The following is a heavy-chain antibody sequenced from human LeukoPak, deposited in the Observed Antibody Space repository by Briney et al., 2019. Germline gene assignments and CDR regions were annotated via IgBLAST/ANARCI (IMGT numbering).Heavy chain of an antibody. Sequence: SVKVSCKASGGTFSSYAISWARQAPGQGLEWMGRIIPIFGTANYAQKFQGRVTITTDESTSTAYMELSSLRSEDTAVYYCATYCTNGVCSFDYWGQGTLVTVSS. CDR2: IIPIFGTA. CDR3: ATYCTNGVCSFDY. J-gene: IGHJ4*02. D-gene: IGHD2-8*01. V-gene: IGHV1-69*05. CDR1: GGTFSSYA.